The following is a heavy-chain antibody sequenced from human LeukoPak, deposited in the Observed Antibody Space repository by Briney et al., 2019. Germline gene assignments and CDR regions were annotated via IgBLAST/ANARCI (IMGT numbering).Heavy chain of an antibody. D-gene: IGHD3-10*01. CDR1: GFTFSSYW. CDR3: ASGGRGTYYGSGSYVDF. J-gene: IGHJ4*02. V-gene: IGHV3-7*01. Sequence: GGSLRLSCAASGFTFSSYWMSWVRQAPGKGLEWVANIKEDGSERYYVDSVKGRFTISRDNAKNSLYLQMNSLRAEDTAVYYCASGGRGTYYGSGSYVDFWGQGTLVTVSS. CDR2: IKEDGSER.